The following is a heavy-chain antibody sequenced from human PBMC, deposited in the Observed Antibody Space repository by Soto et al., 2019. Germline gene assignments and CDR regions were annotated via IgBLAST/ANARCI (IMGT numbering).Heavy chain of an antibody. CDR1: GGSISSGWYP. J-gene: IGHJ5*02. Sequence: SETLSLTYAVSGGSISSGWYPWSLIRQPPGKDLEWIGYIYHSVSTYYNPSLKSRVTISVDRSKNQFALKLSSVTAADTAVDYCARVYRFGHCSGRSCHGFRWFDPWGQGTLVTLS. CDR3: ARVYRFGHCSGRSCHGFRWFDP. V-gene: IGHV4-30-2*01. D-gene: IGHD2-15*01. CDR2: IYHSVST.